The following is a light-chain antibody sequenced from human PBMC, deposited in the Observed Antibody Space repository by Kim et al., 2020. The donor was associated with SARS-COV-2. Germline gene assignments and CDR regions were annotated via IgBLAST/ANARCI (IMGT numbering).Light chain of an antibody. CDR2: KVS. Sequence: PATISCRSSQRLAYSDRNIYLNWFHQRPGQSPRRLICKVSKQDCGVPDRFGGSGSCTEFTLQISRVEAEAVGVYYCMQGTHWPFTCGPGTKVDIK. J-gene: IGKJ3*01. CDR3: MQGTHWPFT. CDR1: QRLAYSDRNIY. V-gene: IGKV2-30*01.